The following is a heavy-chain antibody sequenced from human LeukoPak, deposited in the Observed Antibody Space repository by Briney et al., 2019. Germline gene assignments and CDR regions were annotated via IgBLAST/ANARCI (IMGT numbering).Heavy chain of an antibody. CDR3: ARDATVVTQAFDI. V-gene: IGHV1-2*02. CDR2: INPNSGGT. CDR1: GYTFSGYY. D-gene: IGHD4-23*01. Sequence: ASVKVSCKASGYTFSGYYMHWVRQAPGQGLEWMGWINPNSGGTNYAQKFQGRVTMTRDTSISTAYMELSRLRSDDTAVYYCARDATVVTQAFDIWGQGTMVTVSS. J-gene: IGHJ3*02.